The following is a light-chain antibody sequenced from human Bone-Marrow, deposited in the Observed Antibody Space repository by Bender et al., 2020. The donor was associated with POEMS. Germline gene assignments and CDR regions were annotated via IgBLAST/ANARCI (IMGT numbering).Light chain of an antibody. V-gene: IGLV2-14*03. CDR3: CSDTSGATYV. CDR2: DVS. J-gene: IGLJ1*01. CDR1: SSDVGSYNH. Sequence: QSALTQPASVSGSPGQSVTISCTGTSSDVGSYNHVSWYQQHPDKAPALIIFDVSNRPSGVSNRFSGSKSGNTASLTISGLQSEDEADYFCCSDTSGATYVFGTGTKVTVL.